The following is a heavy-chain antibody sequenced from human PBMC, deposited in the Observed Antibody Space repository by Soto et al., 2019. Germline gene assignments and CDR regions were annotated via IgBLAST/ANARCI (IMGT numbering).Heavy chain of an antibody. D-gene: IGHD2-8*02. V-gene: IGHV1-18*04. CDR2: ITVYSGSR. J-gene: IGHJ4*02. CDR1: GYTFTDYG. CDR3: VREISYERSDTGFGY. Sequence: ASVKVSCKASGYTFTDYGIAWVRQAPGRGLEWVGWITVYSGSRNYAQSLRGRVAVTTDTSTSTAYLELRSLTSDDTAVYYCVREISYERSDTGFGYWGQGTLVTVSS.